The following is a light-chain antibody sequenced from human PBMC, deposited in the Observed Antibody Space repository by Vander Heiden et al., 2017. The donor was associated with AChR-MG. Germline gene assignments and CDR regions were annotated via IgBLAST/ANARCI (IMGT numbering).Light chain of an antibody. CDR3: SSHTSKNDLDV. V-gene: IGLV2-14*03. CDR2: DVT. J-gene: IGLJ1*01. Sequence: QSALTPPASASGSPGQSITISCTGPSRDTDDSNYVSWYQQHPGKAPKLIIYDVTWRPSGVSNRFSGSKSGSTASLTISGLQTEDEADYYCSSHTSKNDLDVFGPGTKVTVL. CDR1: SRDTDDSNY.